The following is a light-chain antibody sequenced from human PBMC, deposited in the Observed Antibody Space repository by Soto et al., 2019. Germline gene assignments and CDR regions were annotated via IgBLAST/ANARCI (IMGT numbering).Light chain of an antibody. J-gene: IGKJ3*01. CDR2: AAS. V-gene: IGKV1-39*01. CDR3: QQSYSTLFS. CDR1: QSISSY. Sequence: DIQMTQSPSSLSASVGDRVTITCRGSQSISSYLNWYQQKPGKAPKLLIYAASSLQSGVPSRFSGSGSGTDCTLTISSLQPEEFATYYCQQSYSTLFSFGPGTKVDIK.